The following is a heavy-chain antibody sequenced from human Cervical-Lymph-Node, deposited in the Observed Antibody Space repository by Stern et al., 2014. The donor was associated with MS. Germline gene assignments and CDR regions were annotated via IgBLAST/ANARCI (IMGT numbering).Heavy chain of an antibody. Sequence: EVQLVESGGGLVQPGGSLRLSCVASGFTFRNYCMHWVRQGPGQGLVWVARINRDGTTITHADSVKGRFTISRDNAKNTLYLQMNSLRVEDTAVYYCTKDTYGPEDYWGQGTSVTVSS. CDR2: INRDGTTI. J-gene: IGHJ4*02. CDR3: TKDTYGPEDY. D-gene: IGHD3-10*01. V-gene: IGHV3-74*02. CDR1: GFTFRNYC.